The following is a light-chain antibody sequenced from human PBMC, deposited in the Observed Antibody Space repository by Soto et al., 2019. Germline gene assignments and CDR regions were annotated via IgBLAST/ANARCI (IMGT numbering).Light chain of an antibody. CDR2: EVI. J-gene: IGLJ1*01. V-gene: IGLV2-14*01. CDR3: GSYTSDSTLV. Sequence: QSALTQPASVSGSPGQSITISCTGTSSDVGAYNYVSWYQQHPGKAPKLMIYEVINRPSGVSIRFSGSKSGNTASLTISGLQAEDEADYYCGSYTSDSTLVFGTGTKVTVL. CDR1: SSDVGAYNY.